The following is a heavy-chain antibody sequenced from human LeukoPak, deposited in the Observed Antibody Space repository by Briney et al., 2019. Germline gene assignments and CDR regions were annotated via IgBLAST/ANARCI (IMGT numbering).Heavy chain of an antibody. V-gene: IGHV3-33*01. CDR1: GFTFSSYG. CDR2: IWYDGSNK. D-gene: IGHD3-16*01. CDR3: ARDRSYGYFDY. J-gene: IGHJ4*02. Sequence: GGSLRLSCAASGFTFSSYGMHWVRQAPGKGLEWVAVIWYDGSNKYYADSVKGRFTISRDNSKNTLYLQMNSLRAEDTAVYYCARDRSYGYFDYWGQGTLVTVSS.